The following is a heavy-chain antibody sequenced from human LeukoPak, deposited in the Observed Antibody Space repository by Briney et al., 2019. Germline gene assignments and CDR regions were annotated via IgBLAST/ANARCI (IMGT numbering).Heavy chain of an antibody. CDR3: ARDLEGYGDSPDI. D-gene: IGHD4-17*01. CDR2: INPNSGGT. V-gene: IGHV1-2*02. CDR1: GYTFSGYY. J-gene: IGHJ3*02. Sequence: GASVKVSCKAPGYTFSGYYIHWVRQAPGQGLEWMGWINPNSGGTNYAQKFQGRVTMTRDPSISTAYMELSRLKSDDTAVYYCARDLEGYGDSPDIWGQGTLVTVSS.